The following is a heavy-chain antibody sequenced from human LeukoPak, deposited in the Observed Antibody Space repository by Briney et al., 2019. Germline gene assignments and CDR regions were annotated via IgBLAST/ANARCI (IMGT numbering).Heavy chain of an antibody. CDR2: TYFRSKWYN. CDR3: ARGRPAFYGMDV. J-gene: IGHJ6*02. D-gene: IGHD3-3*02. V-gene: IGHV6-1*01. Sequence: SQTLSLTCAISGDSVSSNSAAWNWTRQSPSRGLEWMGRTYFRSKWYNDFAPALTSRIIISPDTSKNQFSLQLNSVTPEDTAVYYCARGRPAFYGMDVWGQGTTVTVSS. CDR1: GDSVSSNSAA.